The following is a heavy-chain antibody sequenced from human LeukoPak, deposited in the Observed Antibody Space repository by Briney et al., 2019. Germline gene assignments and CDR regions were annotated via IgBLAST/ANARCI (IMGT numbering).Heavy chain of an antibody. V-gene: IGHV4-61*09. D-gene: IGHD2-2*02. CDR1: GDSINSGSFY. Sequence: SQTLSLTCTVSGDSINSGSFYWDWIRESGGRGLEWIGHIYSSGTTNCNPSLKSRVTISLATSKKQFSLKLNSVTAADTAVYYCARCTSTSCYNFDYWGQGALVTVSS. J-gene: IGHJ4*02. CDR3: ARCTSTSCYNFDY. CDR2: IYSSGTT.